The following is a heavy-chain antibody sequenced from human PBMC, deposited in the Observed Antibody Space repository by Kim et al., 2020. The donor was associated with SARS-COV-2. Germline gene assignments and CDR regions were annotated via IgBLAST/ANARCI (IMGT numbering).Heavy chain of an antibody. CDR3: ARRTGYSGWFDP. D-gene: IGHD4-4*01. CDR1: GYNFNNHW. J-gene: IGHJ5*02. Sequence: GESLKISCQGSGYNFNNHWINWVRHLPGKGLEWMGRIDPSDSDTNYNPSFQGHVTISADKSISTAYLQWRSLQASDTAIYFCARRTGYSGWFDPWGQGTLVTVSS. CDR2: IDPSDSDT. V-gene: IGHV5-10-1*01.